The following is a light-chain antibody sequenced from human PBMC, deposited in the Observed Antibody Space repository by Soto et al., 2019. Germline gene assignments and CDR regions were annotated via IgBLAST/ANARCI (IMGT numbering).Light chain of an antibody. J-gene: IGKJ5*01. Sequence: DIQMTHSPSSLSASVGDRVTITCRASQSISSYLNWYQQKPGKAPKLLIYAASSLHSGVPSRFSGSGSGRDFTLAISSLQPEDFAPYYCQQTYTPTITFGQGTRLEIK. CDR3: QQTYTPTIT. CDR2: AAS. CDR1: QSISSY. V-gene: IGKV1-39*01.